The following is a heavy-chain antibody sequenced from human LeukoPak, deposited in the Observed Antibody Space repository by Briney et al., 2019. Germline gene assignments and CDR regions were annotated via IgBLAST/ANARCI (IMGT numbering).Heavy chain of an antibody. CDR1: GYTFTSYY. CDR2: INPNSGGT. D-gene: IGHD4-11*01. Sequence: GASVKVSCKASGYTFTSYYMHWVRQAPGQGLEWMGWINPNSGGTNYAQKFQGRVTMTRDTSISTAYMELSRLRSDDTAVYYCAGATVTTAPYYFDYWGQGTLVTVSS. CDR3: AGATVTTAPYYFDY. V-gene: IGHV1-2*02. J-gene: IGHJ4*02.